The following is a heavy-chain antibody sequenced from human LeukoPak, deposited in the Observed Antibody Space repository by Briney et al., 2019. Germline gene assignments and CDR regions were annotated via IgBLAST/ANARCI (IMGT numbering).Heavy chain of an antibody. CDR1: GYTFTSYG. V-gene: IGHV1-18*01. D-gene: IGHD2-8*01. CDR2: VSAYNGNT. CDR3: ASRRCTNVVYALGVGPLDY. Sequence: GASVKVSCKASGYTFTSYGISWVRQAPGQGLEWMGWVSAYNGNTNYAQKLQGRVTMTTDTSTSTAYMELRSLRSDDTAVYYCASRRCTNVVYALGVGPLDYWGQGTLVTASS. J-gene: IGHJ4*02.